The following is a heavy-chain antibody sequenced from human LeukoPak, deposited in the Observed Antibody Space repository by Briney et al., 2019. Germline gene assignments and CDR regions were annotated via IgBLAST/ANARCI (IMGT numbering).Heavy chain of an antibody. V-gene: IGHV3-23*01. CDR2: ISTGGGST. D-gene: IGHD6-19*01. J-gene: IGHJ4*02. CDR1: GFTFSSHA. Sequence: GGSLRLSCAASGFTFSSHAMSWVRQSPGKGLEWVSLISTGGGSTYYADSVRGRFTISRDNSKNTLYLQMNSLRAEDTAVYYCAKYFLAVAGPYYFDYWGQGTLVTVSS. CDR3: AKYFLAVAGPYYFDY.